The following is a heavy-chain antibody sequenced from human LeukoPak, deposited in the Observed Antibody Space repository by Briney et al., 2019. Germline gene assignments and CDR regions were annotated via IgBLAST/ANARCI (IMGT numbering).Heavy chain of an antibody. Sequence: ASVKVSCKASGYTFTGYYMHWVRQAPGQGLEWMGWANPNSGGTNYAQKFQGRVTMTRDTSVSTAYMDLSGLRSDDTAVYYCAREIAAVGTGNFDFWGQGTLVTVSS. CDR1: GYTFTGYY. V-gene: IGHV1-2*02. CDR3: AREIAAVGTGNFDF. J-gene: IGHJ4*02. D-gene: IGHD6-13*01. CDR2: ANPNSGGT.